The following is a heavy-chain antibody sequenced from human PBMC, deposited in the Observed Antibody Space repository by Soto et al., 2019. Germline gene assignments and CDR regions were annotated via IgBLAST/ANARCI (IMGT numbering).Heavy chain of an antibody. CDR2: ISYDGNNK. CDR3: ARAGCDGGTCYTLVGLRYGMDV. Sequence: QVQLVESGGGVVQPGRSLRLSCAASGFTFSNYAMYWVRQAPGKGLEWVAVISYDGNNKYYADSVKGRFTISRDNSKNTLQLQMNSLRAEDTAVYYCARAGCDGGTCYTLVGLRYGMDVWGQGTTVTVSS. CDR1: GFTFSNYA. D-gene: IGHD2-15*01. J-gene: IGHJ6*02. V-gene: IGHV3-30-3*01.